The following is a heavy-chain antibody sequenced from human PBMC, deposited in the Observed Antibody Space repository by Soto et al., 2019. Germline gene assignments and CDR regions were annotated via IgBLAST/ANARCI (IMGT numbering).Heavy chain of an antibody. V-gene: IGHV3-23*01. CDR2: ISGSGGIT. CDR1: GFTFSSYA. CDR3: AQSKVGATSNYFDY. Sequence: EVQLLESGGGLVQPGGSLRLSCAASGFTFSSYAMSWVRQAPGKGLEWVSGISGSGGITYYADSVKGRFTISRDNSKNTLYLQLNSLRAEDTVVYYCAQSKVGATSNYFDYWGQGTLVTVSS. D-gene: IGHD1-26*01. J-gene: IGHJ4*02.